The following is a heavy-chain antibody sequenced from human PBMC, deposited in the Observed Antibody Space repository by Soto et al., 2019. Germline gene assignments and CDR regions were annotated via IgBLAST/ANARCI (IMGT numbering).Heavy chain of an antibody. Sequence: PSETLSLTCAVYGGSFSGYYWSWIRQPPGKGLEWIGEINHSGSTNYNPSLKSRVTISVDTSKNQFSLKLSSVTAADTAVYYCARGRGYSDGHTYYYYGMDVWGQGKTVSVSS. J-gene: IGHJ6*02. CDR2: INHSGST. CDR1: GGSFSGYY. CDR3: ARGRGYSDGHTYYYYGMDV. D-gene: IGHD5-18*01. V-gene: IGHV4-34*01.